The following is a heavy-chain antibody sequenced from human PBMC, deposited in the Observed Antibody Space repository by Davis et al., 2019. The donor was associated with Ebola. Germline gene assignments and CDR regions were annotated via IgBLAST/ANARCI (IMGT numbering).Heavy chain of an antibody. CDR2: IYYSGST. J-gene: IGHJ6*02. CDR1: GGSFSGYY. Sequence: MPSETLSLTCAVYGGSFSGYYWSWIRQPPGKGLEWIGYIYYSGSTNYNPSLKSRVTISVDTSKNQFSLKLSSVTAADTAVYYCARDNRGYSYGYGYYYYGMDVWGQGTTVTVSS. D-gene: IGHD5-18*01. CDR3: ARDNRGYSYGYGYYYYGMDV. V-gene: IGHV4-59*01.